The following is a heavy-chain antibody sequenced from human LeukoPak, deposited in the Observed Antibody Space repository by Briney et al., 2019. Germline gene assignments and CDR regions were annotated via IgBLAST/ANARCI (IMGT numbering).Heavy chain of an antibody. Sequence: PGGSLRLSCAASGFTFSSYSMNWVRQAPGKGLEWVSSISSSSSYIYYADSVKGRFTISRDNAKNSLYLQMNSLRAEDTAVYYCASSPLYCSSTSCYEFFDYWGQGTLVTVSS. CDR1: GFTFSSYS. D-gene: IGHD2-2*01. CDR3: ASSPLYCSSTSCYEFFDY. V-gene: IGHV3-21*01. CDR2: ISSSSSYI. J-gene: IGHJ4*02.